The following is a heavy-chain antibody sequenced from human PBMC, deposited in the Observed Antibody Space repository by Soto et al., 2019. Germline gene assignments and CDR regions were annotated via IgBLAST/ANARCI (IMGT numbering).Heavy chain of an antibody. V-gene: IGHV1-69*02. J-gene: IGHJ3*02. CDR1: GGTFSGYT. D-gene: IGHD2-15*01. CDR2: IIPILGMS. CDR3: ATGYCSGGSGCLEEAFDI. Sequence: QVQLVQSGAEVKKPGSSVKVSCKSSGGTFSGYTFSWVRQAPGQGLEWIGRIIPILGMSNYAQKFQGRVTVTAGKSTSTAYLELGSLTSEDTAVYYCATGYCSGGSGCLEEAFDIWGQGTMATVSS.